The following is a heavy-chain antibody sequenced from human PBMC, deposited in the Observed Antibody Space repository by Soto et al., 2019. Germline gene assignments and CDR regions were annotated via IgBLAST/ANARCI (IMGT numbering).Heavy chain of an antibody. Sequence: GGSLRLSCAASGFTFSSYGMHWVRQAPGKGLEWVAVISCDGSNKYYADSVKGRFTISRDNSKNTLYLQMNSLRAEDTAVYYCAKDNPEYSRIPYYYYGMDVWGQGTTVTVSS. V-gene: IGHV3-30*18. J-gene: IGHJ6*02. D-gene: IGHD6-6*01. CDR1: GFTFSSYG. CDR3: AKDNPEYSRIPYYYYGMDV. CDR2: ISCDGSNK.